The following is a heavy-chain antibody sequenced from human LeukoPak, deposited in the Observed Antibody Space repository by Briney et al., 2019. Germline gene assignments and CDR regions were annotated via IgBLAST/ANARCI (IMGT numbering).Heavy chain of an antibody. J-gene: IGHJ5*02. CDR2: IYYSGST. CDR1: GGSISSYY. V-gene: IGHV4-59*01. Sequence: SETLSLTCTVSGGSISSYYWSWIRQPPGKGLEWIGYIYYSGSTNYNPSLKSRVTISVDTSKNQFSLKLSSVTAADTAVYYCARRRRHATNWFDPWGQGTLVTVSS. D-gene: IGHD1-26*01. CDR3: ARRRRHATNWFDP.